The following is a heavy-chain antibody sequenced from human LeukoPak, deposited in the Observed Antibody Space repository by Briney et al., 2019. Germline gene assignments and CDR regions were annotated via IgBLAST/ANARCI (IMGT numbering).Heavy chain of an antibody. Sequence: GGSLRLSCEASGFTFSAYAMTWVRQAPGKGLEWVAVIWYDGSNKYYADSVKGRFTISRDNSKNTLYLQMSSLRAEDTAVYYCAKAGSYYYYYGMDVWGQGTTVTVSS. V-gene: IGHV3-33*06. J-gene: IGHJ6*02. CDR2: IWYDGSNK. D-gene: IGHD1-14*01. CDR3: AKAGSYYYYYGMDV. CDR1: GFTFSAYA.